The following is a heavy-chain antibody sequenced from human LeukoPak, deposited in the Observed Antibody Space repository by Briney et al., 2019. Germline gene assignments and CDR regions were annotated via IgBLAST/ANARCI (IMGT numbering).Heavy chain of an antibody. J-gene: IGHJ4*02. CDR3: AREDYDFWSGYYDY. D-gene: IGHD3-3*01. CDR2: IYTSGST. CDR1: GGSISSGSYY. V-gene: IGHV4-61*02. Sequence: SETLSLTCSVSGGSISSGSYYWSWIRQPAGKGLEWIGRIYTSGSTNYNPSLKSRVTISVDTSKNQFSLRLSSVTAADTAVYYCAREDYDFWSGYYDYWGQGTLVTVSS.